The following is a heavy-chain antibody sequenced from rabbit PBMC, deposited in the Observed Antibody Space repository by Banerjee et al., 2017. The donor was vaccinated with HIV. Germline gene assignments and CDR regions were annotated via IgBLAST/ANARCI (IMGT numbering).Heavy chain of an antibody. J-gene: IGHJ4*01. D-gene: IGHD6-1*01. CDR2: IYTGKGST. CDR3: ARDYINGYSDYVFNL. Sequence: QEQLKETGGGLVQPGGSLTLSCKVSGFDFSNYYMSWVRQAPGKGLEWIGTIYTGKGSTYYANWVNGRFTISSDNAQNTVDLQMTSLTAADTATYFCARDYINGYSDYVFNLWGPGTLVTVS. CDR1: GFDFSNYY. V-gene: IGHV1S47*01.